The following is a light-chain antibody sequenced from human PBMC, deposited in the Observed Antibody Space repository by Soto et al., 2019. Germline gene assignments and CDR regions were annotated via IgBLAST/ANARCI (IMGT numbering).Light chain of an antibody. V-gene: IGKV1-12*01. J-gene: IGKJ2*01. CDR3: QQANSFPYT. CDR1: QALNNW. CDR2: AAA. Sequence: DIQLTQSPSSVSASVGDRVTITCRASQALNNWVAWYQQKPGKAPQLLIYAAASLQTGVPSRFSGSGSGTEFTLTSSSLQPEDFATYFCQQANSFPYTFGQGTKLDIK.